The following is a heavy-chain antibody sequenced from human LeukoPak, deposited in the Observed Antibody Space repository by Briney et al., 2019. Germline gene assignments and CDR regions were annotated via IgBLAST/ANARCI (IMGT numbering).Heavy chain of an antibody. Sequence: SSETLPLTCTVSGDSITNVNYYWTWIRQPPGKGLEWIGFISYSGTSYYSESLKSRLSISRDTSKNQFSLNLSSVTAAGTAIYYCSRRMATTGRYFFDYWGQGTLVTVSS. V-gene: IGHV4-30-4*01. J-gene: IGHJ4*02. CDR2: ISYSGTS. D-gene: IGHD1-1*01. CDR1: GDSITNVNYY. CDR3: SRRMATTGRYFFDY.